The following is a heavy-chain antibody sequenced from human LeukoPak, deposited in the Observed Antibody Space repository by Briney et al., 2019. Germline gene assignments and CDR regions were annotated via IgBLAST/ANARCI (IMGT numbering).Heavy chain of an antibody. CDR3: ARDPPRVVTPPGYY. J-gene: IGHJ4*02. CDR2: VSYDGSNK. D-gene: IGHD2-21*02. CDR1: GFTFSNYV. V-gene: IGHV3-30-3*01. Sequence: GRSLRLSCAASGFTFSNYVMHWVRQAPGKGLEWVAVVSYDGSNKYYADSVKGRFTISRDNSKNTLYLQINSLRAEDTAVYYCARDPPRVVTPPGYYWAQETLFTFS.